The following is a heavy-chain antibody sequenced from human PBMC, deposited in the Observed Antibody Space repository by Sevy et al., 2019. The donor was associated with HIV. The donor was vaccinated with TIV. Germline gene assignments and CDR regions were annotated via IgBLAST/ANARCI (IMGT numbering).Heavy chain of an antibody. V-gene: IGHV5-51*01. CDR1: GYSFTSYW. CDR3: ARPIGYCSSTSCYLDY. D-gene: IGHD2-2*01. CDR2: IYPGDSDT. J-gene: IGHJ4*02. Sequence: GESLKISCKGSGYSFTSYWIGWVRQMPGKGLEWMGIIYPGDSDTRYSPSFQGQVTISADKSISTAYLQWGSLKASDTAMYYCARPIGYCSSTSCYLDYWGQGTLVTVSS.